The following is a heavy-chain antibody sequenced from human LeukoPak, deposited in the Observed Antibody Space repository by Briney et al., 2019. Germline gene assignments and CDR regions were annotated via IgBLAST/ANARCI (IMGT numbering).Heavy chain of an antibody. V-gene: IGHV1-18*01. D-gene: IGHD3-22*01. CDR2: ISPYNGDT. CDR3: ARMPYDSSGYYKH. CDR1: GYTFTSYG. Sequence: VASVKVSFKASGYTFTSYGISWVRQAPRQGLEWMGWISPYNGDTNYAQKLQGRVTLTTDTSTSTAYMELRSLTSDDTAVYYCARMPYDSSGYYKHWGQGTLVTVSS. J-gene: IGHJ1*01.